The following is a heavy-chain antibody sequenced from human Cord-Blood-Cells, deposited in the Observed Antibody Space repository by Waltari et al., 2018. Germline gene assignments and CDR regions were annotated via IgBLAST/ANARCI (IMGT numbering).Heavy chain of an antibody. J-gene: IGHJ5*02. CDR2: INHSGSP. CDR1: GGSFSGYY. Sequence: QVQLQQWGAGLLKPSETLSLTCAVYGGSFSGYYWSWIRQPPGKGLEWIGEINHSGSPKHNPAHKGRVPLSVDTAQNQVSLKRSSVTAADTACVYWAGGPLPLWFMHNWFDPWGQGTLVTVSS. V-gene: IGHV4-34*01. D-gene: IGHD3-10*01. CDR3: AGGPLPLWFMHNWFDP.